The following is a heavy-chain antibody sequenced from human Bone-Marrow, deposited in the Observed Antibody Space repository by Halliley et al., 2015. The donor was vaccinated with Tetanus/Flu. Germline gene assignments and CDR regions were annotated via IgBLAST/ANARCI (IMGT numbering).Heavy chain of an antibody. V-gene: IGHV4-4*02. Sequence: TLSLTCAVFGGSISSSNWWIWVRQTPGTGLEWIGEVYHSGSTNYNPSLRGRVTISVDKPKNQFSLHLSYVTAADTAVYYCARDRRDCTSSTCYNFHYYGVDVWGQGTTVSVSS. CDR2: VYHSGST. D-gene: IGHD2-2*02. CDR3: ARDRRDCTSSTCYNFHYYGVDV. J-gene: IGHJ6*02. CDR1: GGSISSSNW.